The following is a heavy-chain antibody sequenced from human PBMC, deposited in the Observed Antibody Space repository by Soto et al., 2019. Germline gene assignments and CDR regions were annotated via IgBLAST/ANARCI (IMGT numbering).Heavy chain of an antibody. V-gene: IGHV1-24*01. CDR3: DTVAGFDYYCYYCMDF. D-gene: IGHD3-3*01. CDR2: FDPEDGET. CDR1: GYTLTELS. Sequence: ASVKVSCKVSGYTLTELSMHWVRQAPGKGLEWMGGFDPEDGETIYAQKFQGRVTMTEDTSTDTAYMELSSLRSEDTAENYCDTVAGFDYYCYYCMDFWGQGTTVTVSS. J-gene: IGHJ6*02.